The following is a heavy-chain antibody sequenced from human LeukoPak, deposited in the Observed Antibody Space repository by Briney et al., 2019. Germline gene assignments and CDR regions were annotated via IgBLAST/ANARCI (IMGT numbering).Heavy chain of an antibody. V-gene: IGHV3-48*01. D-gene: IGHD5-24*01. CDR2: ISSSSSTI. J-gene: IGHJ6*03. CDR1: GFTFSSYS. CDR3: ARGLGYNSAYYYYMDV. Sequence: GGSLRLSCAASGFTFSSYSMNWVRQAPGKGLEWVSYISSSSSTIYYADSVKGRFTISRDNAKDSLYLQMNSLRAEDTAVYYCARGLGYNSAYYYYMDVWGKGTTVIISS.